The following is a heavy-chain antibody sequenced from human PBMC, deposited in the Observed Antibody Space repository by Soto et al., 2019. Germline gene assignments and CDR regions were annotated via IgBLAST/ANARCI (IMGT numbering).Heavy chain of an antibody. V-gene: IGHV5-51*01. CDR2: IYPGDSDT. CDR1: DYSFNTYW. D-gene: IGHD5-18*01. J-gene: IGHJ4*02. Sequence: PGESLKISCKGSDYSFNTYWIGWVRQMPGKGLEWMGIIYPGDSDTRYSPSFQGQVTISADKSISTAYLQWSSLKASDTAMYHCARQGYSYETDYWGQGTLVTVSS. CDR3: ARQGYSYETDY.